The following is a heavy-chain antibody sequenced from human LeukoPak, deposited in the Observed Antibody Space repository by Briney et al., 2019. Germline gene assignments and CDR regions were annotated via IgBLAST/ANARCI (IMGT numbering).Heavy chain of an antibody. Sequence: NPSETLSLTCTVSGCSISSSSYYWGWIRQPPGKGLEWIGSIYYSGSTYYNPSLKSRVTISVDTSKNQFSLKLTSVTAADTAVYYCASEYSASGTKGMDYWGQGTLVTVSS. D-gene: IGHD2/OR15-2a*01. J-gene: IGHJ4*02. CDR3: ASEYSASGTKGMDY. CDR1: GCSISSSSYY. V-gene: IGHV4-39*01. CDR2: IYYSGST.